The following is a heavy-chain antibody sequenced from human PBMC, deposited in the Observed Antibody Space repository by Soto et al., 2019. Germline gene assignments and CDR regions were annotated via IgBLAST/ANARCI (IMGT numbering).Heavy chain of an antibody. V-gene: IGHV1-69*13. D-gene: IGHD1-26*01. CDR2: IIPIFGTA. J-gene: IGHJ6*02. Sequence: SVKVSCKVSGYTLTELSMHWVRQAPGKGLEWMGGIIPIFGTANYAQKFQGRVTITADESTSTAYMELSSLRSEDTAVYYCARGRGANGMDVWGQGTTVTVSS. CDR3: ARGRGANGMDV. CDR1: GYTLTELS.